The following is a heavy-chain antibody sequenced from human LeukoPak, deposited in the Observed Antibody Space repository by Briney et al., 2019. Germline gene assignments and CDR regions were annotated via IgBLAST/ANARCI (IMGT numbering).Heavy chain of an antibody. Sequence: SETLSLTCAVYGGSFSGYYWSWIRQPPGKGLEWIGEINDVGNTNYDPSLRSRVTISVDTSKNQFSLSLTSATAADTAVYFCARLGSVGYYNYQYMDIWGNGTTVTVSS. CDR1: GGSFSGYY. D-gene: IGHD3-10*01. V-gene: IGHV4-34*01. CDR3: ARLGSVGYYNYQYMDI. CDR2: INDVGNT. J-gene: IGHJ6*03.